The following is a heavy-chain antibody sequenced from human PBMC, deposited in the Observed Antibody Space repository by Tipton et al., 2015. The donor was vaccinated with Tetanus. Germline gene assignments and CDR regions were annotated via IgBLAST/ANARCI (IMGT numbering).Heavy chain of an antibody. V-gene: IGHV1-69*19. J-gene: IGHJ5*02. CDR1: GGNFRNYA. CDR2: IFPVFGSA. CDR3: ARSGDDFWSAYYRANWRDP. Sequence: QLVQSGAEVKKPGSSVRVSCKASGGNFRNYAINWVRQAPGHRPEWMGGIFPVFGSANYSQRFQGRVTITADESTSTAYMELSSLRSEDTAVYYCARSGDDFWSAYYRANWRDPWGQGTLVTVSS. D-gene: IGHD3-3*01.